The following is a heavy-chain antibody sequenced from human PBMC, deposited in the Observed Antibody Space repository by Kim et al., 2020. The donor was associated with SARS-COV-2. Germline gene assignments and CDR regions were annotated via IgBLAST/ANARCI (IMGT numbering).Heavy chain of an antibody. CDR1: GGSLISYY. Sequence: SETLSLTCAVSGGSLISYYWSWIRQPPGKGLEWIGYIYYSGTTNYNPSLKSRVTISVDTSKNQFSLRLNSVTAADTAVYYCARLSPYGSGKGGPFDYWGQGTLVTVPS. J-gene: IGHJ4*02. CDR3: ARLSPYGSGKGGPFDY. V-gene: IGHV4-59*08. CDR2: IYYSGTT. D-gene: IGHD3-10*01.